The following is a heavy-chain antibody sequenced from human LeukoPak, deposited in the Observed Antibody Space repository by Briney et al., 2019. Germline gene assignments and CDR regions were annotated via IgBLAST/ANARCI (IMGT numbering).Heavy chain of an antibody. J-gene: IGHJ3*02. CDR3: ARGRRGSYYYGSGRGAFDI. CDR1: GGSFSGYY. V-gene: IGHV4-34*01. D-gene: IGHD3-10*01. Sequence: SETLSLTCAVYGGSFSGYYWSWIRQPPGKGQEWIGEVNHSGSTSYNPSLKSRVTISVDTSKNQFSLKLRSVSAADTAVYYCARGRRGSYYYGSGRGAFDIWGQGTMVTVSS. CDR2: VNHSGST.